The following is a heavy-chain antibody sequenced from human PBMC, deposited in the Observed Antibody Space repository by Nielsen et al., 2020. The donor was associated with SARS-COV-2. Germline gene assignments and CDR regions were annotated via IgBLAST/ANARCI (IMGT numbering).Heavy chain of an antibody. CDR1: GFTFSSYS. J-gene: IGHJ6*02. D-gene: IGHD1-14*01. CDR2: ISSSSSTI. V-gene: IGHV3-48*01. CDR3: ARPGKAYNYYYYGMDV. Sequence: GGSLRLSCAASGFTFSSYSMNWVRQAPGKGLEWVSYISSSSSTIYYADSVKGRFTISRDNAKNSLYLQMNSLRAEDTAVYYCARPGKAYNYYYYGMDVWGQGTTVTVSS.